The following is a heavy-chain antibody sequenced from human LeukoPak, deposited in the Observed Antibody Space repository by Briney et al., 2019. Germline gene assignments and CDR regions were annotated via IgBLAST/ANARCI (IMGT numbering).Heavy chain of an antibody. CDR2: INPNSGGT. J-gene: IGHJ5*02. V-gene: IGHV1-2*02. CDR3: ARTVYSSSWIDP. CDR1: GYTFTGYY. Sequence: ASVKVPCKASGYTFTGYYMHWVRQAPGQGLEWMGWINPNSGGTNYAQKFQGRVTMTRDTSISTAYMELSRLRSNDTAVYYCARTVYSSSWIDPWGQGTLVTVSS. D-gene: IGHD6-13*01.